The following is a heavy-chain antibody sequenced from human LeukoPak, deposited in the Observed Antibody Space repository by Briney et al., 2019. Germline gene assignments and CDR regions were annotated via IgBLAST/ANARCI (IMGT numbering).Heavy chain of an antibody. CDR3: AKDRGVGDIVVVPAGAFDI. CDR1: GFTFSGYA. CDR2: ISGSGGST. J-gene: IGHJ3*02. V-gene: IGHV3-23*01. D-gene: IGHD2-2*01. Sequence: PGGSLRLSCAASGFTFSGYAMSWVRQAPGKGLEWVSAISGSGGSTYYADSVKGRFTISRDNSKNTLYLQMNSLRAEDTAVYHCAKDRGVGDIVVVPAGAFDIWGQGTMVTVPS.